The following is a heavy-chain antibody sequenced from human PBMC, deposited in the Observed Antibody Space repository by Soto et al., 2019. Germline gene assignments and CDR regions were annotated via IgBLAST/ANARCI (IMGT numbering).Heavy chain of an antibody. Sequence: PSETLSLTCAVYGGSFSGYYWIGIRQPPGKGLEWIGEINHSGSTNYNPSLKSQVTISVDTSKNQFSLKLSSVTAADTAVYYCARGKPVPAAWRRQYYYYYYYMDVWGKGTTVTVSS. CDR1: GGSFSGYY. CDR2: INHSGST. J-gene: IGHJ6*03. D-gene: IGHD2-2*01. CDR3: ARGKPVPAAWRRQYYYYYYYMDV. V-gene: IGHV4-34*01.